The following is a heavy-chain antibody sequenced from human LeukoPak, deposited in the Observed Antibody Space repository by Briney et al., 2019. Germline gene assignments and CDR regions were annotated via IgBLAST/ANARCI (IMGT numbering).Heavy chain of an antibody. CDR1: GGSINSYY. J-gene: IGHJ5*02. V-gene: IGHV4-4*07. CDR2: IYTSGST. Sequence: SETLSLTCIVSGGSINSYYWSWIRQSAGKGLKWIGRIYTSGSTTYNPSFKSRITISIATSRNQFSLKLNSVTAADTAIYYCARDSGTTGEVKFDPWGQGTLVIVSS. CDR3: ARDSGTTGEVKFDP. D-gene: IGHD3-10*01.